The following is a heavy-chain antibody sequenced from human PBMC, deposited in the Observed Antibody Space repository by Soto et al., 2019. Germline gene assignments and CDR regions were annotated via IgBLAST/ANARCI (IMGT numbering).Heavy chain of an antibody. CDR3: ARVSSYYYDSSGDLEY. Sequence: LRLSCAASGFTVSSNYMSWVRQAPGKGLEWVSVIYSGGSTYYADSVKGRFTISRDNSKNTLYLQMNSLRAEDTAVYYCARVSSYYYDSSGDLEYWGQGTLVTVSS. J-gene: IGHJ4*02. CDR2: IYSGGST. D-gene: IGHD3-22*01. V-gene: IGHV3-53*01. CDR1: GFTVSSNY.